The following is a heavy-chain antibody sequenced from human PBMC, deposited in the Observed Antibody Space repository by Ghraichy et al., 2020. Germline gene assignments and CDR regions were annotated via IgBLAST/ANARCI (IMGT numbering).Heavy chain of an antibody. D-gene: IGHD6-6*01. CDR2: ISSSGSTI. V-gene: IGHV3-11*04. J-gene: IGHJ4*02. Sequence: GESLRLSCAASGFTFSDYYMSWIRQAPGKGLEWVSYISSSGSTIYYADSVKGRFTISRDNAKNSLYLQMNSLRAEDTAVYYCASRGSSYGDPFDYWGQGTLVTVSS. CDR3: ASRGSSYGDPFDY. CDR1: GFTFSDYY.